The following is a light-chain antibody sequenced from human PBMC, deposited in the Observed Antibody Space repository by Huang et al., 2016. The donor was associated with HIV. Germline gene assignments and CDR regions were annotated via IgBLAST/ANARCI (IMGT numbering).Light chain of an antibody. V-gene: IGKV1-9*01. CDR1: QGISRY. CDR2: AAS. J-gene: IGKJ5*01. Sequence: IQLTQSPSSLSASVGDRVTITCRASQGISRYLAWYQQKPGQAAKLRIYAASTLQSWVPARFSGSGAGTDLTLTISSLQPENFATDYCQQLNSYLITFGQGTRLESK. CDR3: QQLNSYLIT.